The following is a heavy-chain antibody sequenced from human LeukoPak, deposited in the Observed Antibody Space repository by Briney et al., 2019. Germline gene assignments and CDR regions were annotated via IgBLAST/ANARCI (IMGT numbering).Heavy chain of an antibody. CDR3: ARGQGATVPQVGKNWFDP. V-gene: IGHV4-39*07. Sequence: SETLSLTCTVSGGSISSSSYYWSWIRQPPGKGLEWIGSIYYSGSTYYNPSLKSRVILSVDTSKNQFSLKLISVTVADTAIYYCARGQGATVPQVGKNWFDPWGQGTRVTVSS. D-gene: IGHD1-26*01. CDR1: GGSISSSSYY. CDR2: IYYSGST. J-gene: IGHJ5*02.